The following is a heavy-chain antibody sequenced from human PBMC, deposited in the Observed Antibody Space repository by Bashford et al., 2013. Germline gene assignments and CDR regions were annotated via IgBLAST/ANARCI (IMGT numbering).Heavy chain of an antibody. V-gene: IGHV1-2*02. CDR2: INPNPNSGAT. J-gene: IGHJ3*01. D-gene: IGHD1-26*01. CDR3: ARDGPVVGVWNAFDV. Sequence: ASVKVSCKASGYTFSDYYLHWVRQAPGQGLEWMGWINPNPNSGATKYAEMFQGRVTMTRDTSISTAYMELSSLRSDDTAVYFCARDGPVVGVWNAFDVVGQGTGGHRLL. CDR1: GYTFSDYY.